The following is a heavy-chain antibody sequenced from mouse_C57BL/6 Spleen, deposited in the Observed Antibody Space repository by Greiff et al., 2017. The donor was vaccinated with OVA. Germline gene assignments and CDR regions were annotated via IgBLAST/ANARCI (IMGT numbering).Heavy chain of an antibody. D-gene: IGHD2-1*01. CDR3: ARELGNSLFAY. Sequence: EVQLVESGGGLVKPGGSLKLSCAASGFTFSSYAMSWVRQTPEKRLEWVATISDGGSYTYYPDNVKGRFTISRDNAKNNLYLQMSHLKSEDTAMYYCARELGNSLFAYWGQGTLDTVSA. CDR1: GFTFSSYA. CDR2: ISDGGSYT. J-gene: IGHJ3*01. V-gene: IGHV5-4*01.